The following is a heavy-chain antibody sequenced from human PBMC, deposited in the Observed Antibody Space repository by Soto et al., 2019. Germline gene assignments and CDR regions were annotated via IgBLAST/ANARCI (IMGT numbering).Heavy chain of an antibody. CDR3: DRANCSGNSCQDPPATFDY. CDR1: GGSISNGGYY. CDR2: IYYSGST. D-gene: IGHD2-2*01. V-gene: IGHV4-31*03. J-gene: IGHJ4*02. Sequence: SETLSLTCTVSGGSISNGGYYWSWIRQHPGMGLEWIGYIYYSGSTYYNPSLKSRVTISVDTSKNQFSLKLSSVTAADTAVYYCDRANCSGNSCQDPPATFDYWGQGTLVTVSS.